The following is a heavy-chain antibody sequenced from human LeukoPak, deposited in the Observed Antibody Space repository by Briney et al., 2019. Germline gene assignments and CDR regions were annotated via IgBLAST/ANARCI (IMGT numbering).Heavy chain of an antibody. CDR1: GGTFSSYA. D-gene: IGHD2/OR15-2a*01. CDR3: ARAWAGPKNN. V-gene: IGHV1-2*02. Sequence: GASVKVSCKASGGTFSSYAISWVRQAPGQGLEWMGWINPNSGGTNYAQKFQGRVTMTRDTSISTAYMELSRLRSDDTAVYYCARAWAGPKNNWGQGTLVTVSS. CDR2: INPNSGGT. J-gene: IGHJ4*02.